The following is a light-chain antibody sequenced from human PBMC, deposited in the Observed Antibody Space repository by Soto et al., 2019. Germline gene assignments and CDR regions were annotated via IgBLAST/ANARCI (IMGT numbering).Light chain of an antibody. CDR3: LQHGTSPYT. CDR1: RGVTRS. J-gene: IGKJ1*01. V-gene: IGKV3-20*01. CDR2: GAS. Sequence: EIVLTQSPGTLSLSPGERATLSCRASRGVTRSLAWFQQKAGQAPRLLIYGASTRATGIPDRFSGSGSGTDFTLIISRVEPEDFAVYYCLQHGTSPYTFGQGTKVDMK.